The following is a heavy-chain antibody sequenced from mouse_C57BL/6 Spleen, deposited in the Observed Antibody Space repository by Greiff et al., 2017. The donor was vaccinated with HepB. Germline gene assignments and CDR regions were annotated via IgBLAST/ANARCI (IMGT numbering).Heavy chain of an antibody. V-gene: IGHV3-6*01. CDR1: GYSITSGYY. Sequence: EVQLVESGPGLVKPSQSLSLTCSVTGYSITSGYYWNWIRQFPGNKLEWMGYISYDGSNNYNPSLKNRISITRDTSKNQFFLKLNSVTTEDTATYYCARWRGSSWYFDVWGTGTTVTVSS. CDR3: ARWRGSSWYFDV. D-gene: IGHD1-3*01. CDR2: ISYDGSN. J-gene: IGHJ1*03.